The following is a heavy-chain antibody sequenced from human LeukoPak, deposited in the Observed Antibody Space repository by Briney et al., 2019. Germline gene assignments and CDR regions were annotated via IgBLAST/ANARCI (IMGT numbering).Heavy chain of an antibody. Sequence: PSETLSLTCTVSGGSFSTYYWSWIRQPPGKGLEWIGYIYYSGSTNSNPSLKSRVTISVDMSTNQFSLKLSSVTAADTAVYYCARACDYYDSRGFYLRYFDYWGQGTLVTVSS. CDR3: ARACDYYDSRGFYLRYFDY. J-gene: IGHJ4*02. CDR1: GGSFSTYY. CDR2: IYYSGST. V-gene: IGHV4-59*01. D-gene: IGHD3-22*01.